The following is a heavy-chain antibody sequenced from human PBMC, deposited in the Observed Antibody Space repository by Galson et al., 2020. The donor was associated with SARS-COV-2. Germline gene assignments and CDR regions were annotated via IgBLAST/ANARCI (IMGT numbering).Heavy chain of an antibody. J-gene: IGHJ4*02. D-gene: IGHD6-6*01. CDR3: ARDGTSGRPY. CDR1: GFTFSTYS. CDR2: ISSTSTYK. Sequence: GGSLSLSCAASGFTFSTYSMTWVRQPPGKGLEWVSSISSTSTYKYYADSVKGRFRISRDNAKKSLYLHINSLRAEDTAVYYCARDGTSGRPYWGQGTLVTVSS. V-gene: IGHV3-21*01.